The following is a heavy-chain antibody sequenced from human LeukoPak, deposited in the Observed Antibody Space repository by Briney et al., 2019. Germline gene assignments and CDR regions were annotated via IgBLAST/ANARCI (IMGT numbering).Heavy chain of an antibody. CDR1: GGSISSSSYY. Sequence: SSETLSLTCTVSGGSISSSSYYWGWIRQPPGKGLEWIGSIYYSGSTYYNPSLKSRVTISVDTSKTQFSLKLSSVTAADTAVYYCARDRSVRGWFDPWGQGTLVTVSS. D-gene: IGHD1-26*01. CDR3: ARDRSVRGWFDP. V-gene: IGHV4-39*07. J-gene: IGHJ5*02. CDR2: IYYSGST.